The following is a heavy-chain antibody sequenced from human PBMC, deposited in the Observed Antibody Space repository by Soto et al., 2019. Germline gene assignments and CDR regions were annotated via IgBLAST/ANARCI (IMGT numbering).Heavy chain of an antibody. CDR1: GGSISSSSYY. CDR3: SLKQNYYYYYMDV. V-gene: IGHV4-39*01. Sequence: PSETLSLTCTVSGGSISSSSYYWGWIRQPPGKGLEWIGSIYYSGSTYYNPSLKSRVTISVDTSKTQFSLKLSSVTAADTAVYYCSLKQNYYYYYMDVLCKGTTVTVS. J-gene: IGHJ6*03. CDR2: IYYSGST.